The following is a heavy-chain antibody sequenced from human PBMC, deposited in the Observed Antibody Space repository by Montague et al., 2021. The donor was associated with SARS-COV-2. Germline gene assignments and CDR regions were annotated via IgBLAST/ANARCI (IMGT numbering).Heavy chain of an antibody. V-gene: IGHV3-30-3*01. J-gene: IGHJ4*02. CDR3: ASEMIAVAGTAPFDY. Sequence: SLRLSCAASGFTFSSYAMHWVRQAPGKGLEWVAVISYDGSNKYYADSAKGRFTISRDNSKNTLYLQMNSLRAEDTAAYYCASEMIAVAGTAPFDYWGQGTLVTVSS. D-gene: IGHD6-19*01. CDR1: GFTFSSYA. CDR2: ISYDGSNK.